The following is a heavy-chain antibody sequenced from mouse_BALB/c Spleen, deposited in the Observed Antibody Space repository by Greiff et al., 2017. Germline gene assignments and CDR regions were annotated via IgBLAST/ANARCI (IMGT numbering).Heavy chain of an antibody. CDR2: ISTYYGDA. Sequence: QVHVKQSGAELVRPGVSVKISCKGSGYTFTDYAMHWVKQSHAKSLEWIGVISTYYGDASYNQKFKGKATMTVDKSSSTAYMELARLTSEDSAIYYCARYYGNSLYAMDDWGQGNSVTVSS. V-gene: IGHV1S137*01. D-gene: IGHD2-1*01. J-gene: IGHJ4*01. CDR1: GYTFTDYA. CDR3: ARYYGNSLYAMDD.